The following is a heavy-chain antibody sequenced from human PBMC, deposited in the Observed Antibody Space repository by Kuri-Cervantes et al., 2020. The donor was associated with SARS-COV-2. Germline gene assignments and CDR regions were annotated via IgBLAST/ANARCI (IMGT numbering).Heavy chain of an antibody. CDR1: GFIFSNYA. V-gene: IGHV3-23*01. Sequence: GGSRRLSCAASGFIFSNYAMYWVRQAPGKGLEWVSALSGSGGTSYYSDPVRGGFTISRHNFGSTWYLQMSRLRVEDTAIYYCAKYRTKTTQTPNGWFDPWGQGTQVTVSS. CDR3: AKYRTKTTQTPNGWFDP. J-gene: IGHJ5*02. CDR2: LSGSGGTS. D-gene: IGHD2-15*01.